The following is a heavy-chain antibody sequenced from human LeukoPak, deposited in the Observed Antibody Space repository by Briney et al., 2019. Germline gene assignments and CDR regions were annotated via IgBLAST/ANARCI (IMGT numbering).Heavy chain of an antibody. D-gene: IGHD3-9*01. J-gene: IGHJ4*02. CDR2: INPNSGGT. CDR1: GYTFTGYY. CDR3: ARAEAPLRYFDKPIDY. Sequence: GASVKVSCKDSGYTFTGYYMHWVRQAPGQGLEWMGWINPNSGGTNYAQKFQGRVSMTRDTSISTAYMELSRLRSDDTAVYYCARAEAPLRYFDKPIDYWGQGTLVTVSS. V-gene: IGHV1-2*02.